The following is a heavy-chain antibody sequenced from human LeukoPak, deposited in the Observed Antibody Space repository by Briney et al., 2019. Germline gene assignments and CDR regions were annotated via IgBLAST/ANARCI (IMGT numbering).Heavy chain of an antibody. CDR3: AKDAAYYYDSGGYYSGYFDY. CDR2: ISGSGLST. CDR1: GFTFSSYA. D-gene: IGHD3-22*01. Sequence: PGGSLRLSCAASGFTFSSYAMSWVRQAPGKGLEWVSAISGSGLSTYYADSVKGRFTISRDNSKNTLYLQMNSLRAEDTAAYYCAKDAAYYYDSGGYYSGYFDYWGQGTLVTVSS. V-gene: IGHV3-23*01. J-gene: IGHJ4*02.